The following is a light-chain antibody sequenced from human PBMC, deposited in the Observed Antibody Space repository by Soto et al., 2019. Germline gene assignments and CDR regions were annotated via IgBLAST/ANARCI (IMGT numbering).Light chain of an antibody. Sequence: DIQMTQSPSTLSASVGDRVTITCRASQSIDNWLAWYQQKPGKAPKLLIYDASSLESGVPSRFSGSGSGTEFTLTISSLQPDDFATYYCQQYNSYSITFGQGTRLEI. V-gene: IGKV1-5*01. CDR1: QSIDNW. CDR2: DAS. CDR3: QQYNSYSIT. J-gene: IGKJ5*01.